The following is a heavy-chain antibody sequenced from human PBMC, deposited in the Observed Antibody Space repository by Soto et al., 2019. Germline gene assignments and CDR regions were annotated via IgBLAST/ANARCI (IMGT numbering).Heavy chain of an antibody. V-gene: IGHV3-9*01. D-gene: IGHD3-10*01. J-gene: IGHJ4*02. CDR2: ISWNSGSL. CDR3: AAHGVY. Sequence: EVQLVESGGGLVQPGRSLRLSCAASGFTFDDYAMHWVRQAPGKGLEWVSGISWNSGSLGYADSVKGRFTISRDNAKNSLYLQMNSLRAEDTALYYCAAHGVYWGQGTLVTVSS. CDR1: GFTFDDYA.